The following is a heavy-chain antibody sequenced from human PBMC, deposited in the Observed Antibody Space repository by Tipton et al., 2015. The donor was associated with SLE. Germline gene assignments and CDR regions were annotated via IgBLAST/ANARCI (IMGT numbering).Heavy chain of an antibody. J-gene: IGHJ4*02. V-gene: IGHV4-31*03. Sequence: TLSLTCTVSGGSISSGGYYWSWIRQHPGKDLEWIGYIYYSGSTYYNPSLKSRVTISVDTSKNQFSLKLSSVTAADTAVYYCASHSTHYCSSTSCYFDYWGQGTLVTVSS. D-gene: IGHD2-2*01. CDR2: IYYSGST. CDR3: ASHSTHYCSSTSCYFDY. CDR1: GGSISSGGYY.